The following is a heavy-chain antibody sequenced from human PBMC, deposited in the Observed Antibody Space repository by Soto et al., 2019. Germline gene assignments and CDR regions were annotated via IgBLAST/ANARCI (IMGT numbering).Heavy chain of an antibody. CDR3: ARGIVPGDGSPYYYGMDV. J-gene: IGHJ6*02. CDR2: IWYDGSNK. V-gene: IGHV3-33*01. CDR1: GFTFSSYG. D-gene: IGHD7-27*01. Sequence: QVQLVESGGGVVQPGRSLRLSCAASGFTFSSYGMHWVRQAPGKGLEWVAVIWYDGSNKYYADSVKGRFTISRDNSKNTLYLQMNSLRAEDTAVYYCARGIVPGDGSPYYYGMDVWGQGTTVTVSS.